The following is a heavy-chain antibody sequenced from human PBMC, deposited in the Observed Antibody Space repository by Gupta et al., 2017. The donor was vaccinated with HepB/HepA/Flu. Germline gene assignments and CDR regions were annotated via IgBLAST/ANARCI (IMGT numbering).Heavy chain of an antibody. CDR2: IYPSDSDT. Sequence: EVHLVKSGAEVNKPAESLKISCKGSGDSFTSYWTGWLRQIPGKGLEWMGIIYPSDSDTRYSPSFQGQVTISADKAISTAYLQWSRLKASDTAMYYCARWYYYDSSGYQAYFDYWGQGTLVTVPS. J-gene: IGHJ4*02. V-gene: IGHV5-51*01. D-gene: IGHD3-22*01. CDR3: ARWYYYDSSGYQAYFDY. CDR1: GDSFTSYW.